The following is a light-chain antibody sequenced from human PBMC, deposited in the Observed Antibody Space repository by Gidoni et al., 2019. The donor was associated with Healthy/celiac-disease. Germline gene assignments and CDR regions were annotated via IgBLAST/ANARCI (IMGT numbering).Light chain of an antibody. CDR2: AAS. CDR1: QGISNY. V-gene: IGKV1-27*01. Sequence: DIQLTQSPSSLSASVGDRVTITCRASQGISNYLAWYQQKPGKVPKLLIYAASTLQSGVPSRFSGSGSGTDFTLTISSLQPEDVATYYCQKYNSAPFTLXXXPKWISN. J-gene: IGKJ3*01. CDR3: QKYNSAPFT.